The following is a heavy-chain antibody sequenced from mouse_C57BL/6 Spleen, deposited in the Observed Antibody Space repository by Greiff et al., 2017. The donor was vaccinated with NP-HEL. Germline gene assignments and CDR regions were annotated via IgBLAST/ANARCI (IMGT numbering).Heavy chain of an antibody. CDR2: IDPSDSYT. CDR1: GYTFTSYW. Sequence: VQLQQPGAELVKPGASVKLSCKASGYTFTSYWMQWVNQRPGQGLEWIGEIDPSDSYTNYNQKFKGKATLTVEKSSSTAYMQLSSLTSEDSAVYCSTIRSYWLDYWGQGTTLTVSS. J-gene: IGHJ2*01. V-gene: IGHV1-50*01. D-gene: IGHD1-1*01. CDR3: TIRSYWLDY.